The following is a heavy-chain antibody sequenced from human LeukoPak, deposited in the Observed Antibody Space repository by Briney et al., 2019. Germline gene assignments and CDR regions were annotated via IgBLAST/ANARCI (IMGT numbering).Heavy chain of an antibody. J-gene: IGHJ4*02. Sequence: GGSLRLSCAASGFTFSSYRMNWVRQAPGKGLEWVSYISSSSNTIYGADSVKGRFTISRDNAKNSLYLQMNSLRAEDTAVYYCARERGYSYGYSDYWGQGTLVTVSS. D-gene: IGHD5-18*01. CDR3: ARERGYSYGYSDY. CDR1: GFTFSSYR. V-gene: IGHV3-48*01. CDR2: ISSSSNTI.